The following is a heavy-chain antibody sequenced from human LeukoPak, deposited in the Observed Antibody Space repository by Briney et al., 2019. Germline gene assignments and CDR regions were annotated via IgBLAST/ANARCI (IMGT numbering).Heavy chain of an antibody. J-gene: IGHJ4*02. CDR1: GVSVGRFC. CDR3: ARDDYDDSTRGLDY. Sequence: SETLSLTCSASGVSVGRFCWTWVRQPVGKGLEWIGRICATGSTIYNPSLKSRVTMSKDTSRNQLSLHLTSVTAADTAVYYCARDDYDDSTRGLDYWGQGTLVTVPS. CDR2: ICATGST. D-gene: IGHD4-17*01. V-gene: IGHV4-4*07.